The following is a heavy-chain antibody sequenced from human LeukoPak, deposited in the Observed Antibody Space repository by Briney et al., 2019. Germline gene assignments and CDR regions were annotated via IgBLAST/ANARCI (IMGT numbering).Heavy chain of an antibody. J-gene: IGHJ5*02. CDR1: GGSISSGDYY. Sequence: MSSETLSLTCTVSGGSISSGDYYWSWIRQPPGKGLEWIGYIYYSGSTYYNPSLKSRVTISVDTSKNQFSLKLSSVTAADTAVYYCARVWGDIVVVPAAFDPWGQGTLVTVSS. CDR3: ARVWGDIVVVPAAFDP. D-gene: IGHD2-2*01. CDR2: IYYSGST. V-gene: IGHV4-30-4*01.